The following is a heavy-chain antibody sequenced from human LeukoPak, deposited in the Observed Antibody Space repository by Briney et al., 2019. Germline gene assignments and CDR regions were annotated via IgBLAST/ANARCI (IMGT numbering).Heavy chain of an antibody. J-gene: IGHJ6*02. CDR2: IRSKGYGGTT. D-gene: IGHD3-22*01. Sequence: GGSLRLSCTTSGFTFGDYAMSWVRQAPGKGLEWVGFIRSKGYGGTTEYAASVKGRFTISRDDSKSIAYLQMTSLKSEDTAVYYCTRSGYYDSRGYSDVWGQGTTVTVSS. CDR1: GFTFGDYA. CDR3: TRSGYYDSRGYSDV. V-gene: IGHV3-49*04.